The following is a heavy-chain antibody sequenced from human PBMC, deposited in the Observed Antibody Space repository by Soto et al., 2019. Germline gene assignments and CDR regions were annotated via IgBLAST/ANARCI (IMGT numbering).Heavy chain of an antibody. V-gene: IGHV4-59*01. CDR2: ILYSGTT. J-gene: IGHJ3*02. CDR3: ARGRGGTYDAFDI. CDR1: GGSISSYF. D-gene: IGHD1-26*01. Sequence: SETLSLTCTVSGGSISSYFWSWIRQPPGEGLEWIGYILYSGTTNYSPSLKSRVTMSLGTAKNQFSLNLTSVTAADTAVYYCARGRGGTYDAFDIWGQGTMVTVSS.